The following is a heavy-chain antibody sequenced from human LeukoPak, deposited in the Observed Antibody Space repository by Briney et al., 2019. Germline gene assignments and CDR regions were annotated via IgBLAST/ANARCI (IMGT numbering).Heavy chain of an antibody. V-gene: IGHV3-30*04. CDR2: ILYDGSNK. CDR1: GFTFSSYA. J-gene: IGHJ4*02. Sequence: PGRSLRLSCAASGFTFSSYAMHWVRQAPGKGLEWVAVILYDGSNKYYADSVKGRFTISRDNSKNTLYLQMNSLRAEDTAVYYCARERIRGEDYWGQGTLVTVSS. CDR3: ARERIRGEDY. D-gene: IGHD3-10*01.